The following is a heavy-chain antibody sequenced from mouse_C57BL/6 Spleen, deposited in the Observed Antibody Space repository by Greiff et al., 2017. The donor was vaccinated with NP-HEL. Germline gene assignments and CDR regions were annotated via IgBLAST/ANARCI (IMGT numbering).Heavy chain of an antibody. CDR3: AREGYWYFDV. CDR2: IYPGGGYP. Sequence: QVQLQQSGAELVRPGTSVKMSCKASGYTFTNYWIGWAKQRPGHGLEWIGDIYPGGGYPNYNEKFKGKATLTADKSSSTAYMQFSSLTSEDSAIYYCAREGYWYFDVWGTGTTVTVSS. CDR1: GYTFTNYW. J-gene: IGHJ1*03. V-gene: IGHV1-63*01.